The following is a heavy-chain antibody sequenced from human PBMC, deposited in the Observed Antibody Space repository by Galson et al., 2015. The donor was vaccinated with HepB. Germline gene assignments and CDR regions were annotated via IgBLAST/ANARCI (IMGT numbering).Heavy chain of an antibody. CDR1: GFTFDDYA. J-gene: IGHJ6*02. V-gene: IGHV3-9*01. Sequence: SLILSCAGSGFTFDDYAMYWVRQVPGKGLEWVSSISWNGVDVAYWDAAKGRCTISIDNPRNSLYLQMNSLTVEDTAFYFCARSTRPSQDHYYYFYGLDVWGQGTTVSVSS. CDR2: ISWNGVDV. D-gene: IGHD5/OR15-5a*01. CDR3: ARSTRPSQDHYYYFYGLDV.